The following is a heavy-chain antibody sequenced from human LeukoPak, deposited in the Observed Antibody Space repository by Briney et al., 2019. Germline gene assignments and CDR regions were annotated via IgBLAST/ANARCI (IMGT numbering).Heavy chain of an antibody. CDR1: GFTFSSYA. CDR3: AKGPWLAYPYYFDY. J-gene: IGHJ4*02. D-gene: IGHD6-19*01. V-gene: IGHV3-30*04. CDR2: ISYDGSNK. Sequence: GGSLRLSCAASGFTFSSYAMHWVRQAPGKGLEWVAVISYDGSNKYYADSVKGRLTISRDNSKNTLYLQMNSLRAEDTAVYYCAKGPWLAYPYYFDYWGQGTLVTVSS.